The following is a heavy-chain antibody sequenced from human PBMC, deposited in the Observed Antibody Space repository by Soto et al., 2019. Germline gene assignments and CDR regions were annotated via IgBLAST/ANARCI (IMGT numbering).Heavy chain of an antibody. CDR3: ARVRYYYGSGSYPYYFDY. CDR2: IKQDGSEK. D-gene: IGHD3-10*01. J-gene: IGHJ4*02. V-gene: IGHV3-7*01. Sequence: PGGSLRLSCAASGFTFSSYWMSWVRQAPGKGLEWVANIKQDGSEKYYVDSVKGRFTISRDNAKNSLYLQMNSLRAEDTAVYYCARVRYYYGSGSYPYYFDYWGQGTLVTVSS. CDR1: GFTFSSYW.